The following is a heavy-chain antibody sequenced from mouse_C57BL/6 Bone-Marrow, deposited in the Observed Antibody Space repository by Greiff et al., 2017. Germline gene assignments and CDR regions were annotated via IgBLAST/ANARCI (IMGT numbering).Heavy chain of an antibody. CDR1: GYTFTSYW. CDR2: IDPSACYT. D-gene: IGHD2-1*01. V-gene: IGHV1-50*01. CDR3: ARGIYYGNYDYAMDY. J-gene: IGHJ4*01. Sequence: QVQLQQPGAELVKPGASVKLSCKASGYTFTSYWMQWVKQRPGQGLEWIGEIDPSACYTNYDQKFKGKATLTVDTSSSTAYMQLSSLTSEDSAVYYCARGIYYGNYDYAMDYWGQGTSVTVSS.